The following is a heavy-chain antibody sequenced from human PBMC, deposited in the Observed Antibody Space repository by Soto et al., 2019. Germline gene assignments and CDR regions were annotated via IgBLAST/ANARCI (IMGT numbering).Heavy chain of an antibody. V-gene: IGHV3-11*01. Sequence: GGSLRLSCAASGFTFSDYYMSWIRQAPGKGLEWVSYISSSGSTIYYADSVKGRFTISRDNAKNSLYLQMNSLRAEDTAVYYCARDPYYYGSGSYGGYYYYYYMDVWGKGTTVTVSS. CDR3: ARDPYYYGSGSYGGYYYYYYMDV. CDR1: GFTFSDYY. CDR2: ISSSGSTI. J-gene: IGHJ6*03. D-gene: IGHD3-10*01.